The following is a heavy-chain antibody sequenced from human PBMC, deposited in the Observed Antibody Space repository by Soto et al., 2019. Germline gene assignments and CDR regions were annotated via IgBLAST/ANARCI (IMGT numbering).Heavy chain of an antibody. D-gene: IGHD6-13*01. V-gene: IGHV3-33*06. CDR2: IWYDGSNK. J-gene: IGHJ5*02. CDR1: GFTFSSYG. Sequence: QVQLVESGGGVVQPGRSLRLSCAASGFTFSSYGMHWVRQAPGKGLEWVAVIWYDGSNKYYADSVKGRFTISRDTSKNTLYLQMNSLRAEDTAVYYCAKDLLYSSSWSPNWFDPWGQGTLVTVSS. CDR3: AKDLLYSSSWSPNWFDP.